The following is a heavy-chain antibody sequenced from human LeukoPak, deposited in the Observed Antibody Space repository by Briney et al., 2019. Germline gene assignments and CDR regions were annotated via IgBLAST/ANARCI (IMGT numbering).Heavy chain of an antibody. CDR3: ARGLYPYNVRYFDN. Sequence: SETLSLTCTVYGGSFSGYYWSWIRQPPGKGLEWIGEINHYGSINYNPSLKSRVTISVDTSKNQFSLSLSSVTAADTAVYYFARGLYPYNVRYFDNLCGGGMVAVSS. V-gene: IGHV4-34*01. CDR1: GGSFSGYY. J-gene: IGHJ4*02. D-gene: IGHD1-14*01. CDR2: INHYGSI.